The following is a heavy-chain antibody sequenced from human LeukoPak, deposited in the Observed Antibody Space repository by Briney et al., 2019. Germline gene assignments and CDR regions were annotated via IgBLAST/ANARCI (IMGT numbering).Heavy chain of an antibody. CDR1: GYTFTSYY. J-gene: IGHJ4*02. CDR2: INPSGGST. Sequence: ASVKVSCKASGYTFTSYYIHWVGQPPGQGLEWMGIINPSGGSTSYAQKFQGRVTMTRDTSTSTVYMELSSLRSEDTAVYYCARDDDEAFVDYWGQGTLVTVSS. V-gene: IGHV1-46*01. CDR3: ARDDDEAFVDY. D-gene: IGHD1-1*01.